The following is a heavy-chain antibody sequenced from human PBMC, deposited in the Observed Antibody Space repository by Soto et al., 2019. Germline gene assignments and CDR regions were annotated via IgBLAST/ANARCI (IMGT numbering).Heavy chain of an antibody. CDR2: INAGNGNT. V-gene: IGHV1-3*05. Sequence: QVQLVQSGAEEKKPAASVKASCTASGYTFTSYSMHWVRQAPGQRLEWMGWINAGNGNTKYSQKFQGRVTITRDTSASTAYMELSSLRSEDTAGYYCARSIVVVTALDYWGQGTLVNVSS. J-gene: IGHJ4*02. CDR1: GYTFTSYS. D-gene: IGHD2-21*02. CDR3: ARSIVVVTALDY.